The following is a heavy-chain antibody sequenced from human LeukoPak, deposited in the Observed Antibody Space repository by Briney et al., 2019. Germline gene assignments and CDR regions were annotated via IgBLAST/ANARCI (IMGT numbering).Heavy chain of an antibody. D-gene: IGHD6-19*01. CDR2: IYYSGST. Sequence: SETLSLTCTVSGGSISSHYWSWIRQPPGKGLEWIGYIYYSGSTNYNPSLKSRVTISVDTSKNQFSLKLSSVTAADTAVYYCARDPGGPVAAFDYWGQGTLVTVSS. J-gene: IGHJ4*02. V-gene: IGHV4-59*11. CDR3: ARDPGGPVAAFDY. CDR1: GGSISSHY.